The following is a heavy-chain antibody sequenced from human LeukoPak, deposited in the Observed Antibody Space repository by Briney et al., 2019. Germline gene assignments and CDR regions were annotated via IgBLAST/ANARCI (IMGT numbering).Heavy chain of an antibody. CDR1: GYTLTELS. V-gene: IGHV1-24*01. CDR3: TKRGYGSGSYYGRADTFDI. J-gene: IGHJ3*02. CDR2: FDPEDGET. D-gene: IGHD3-10*01. Sequence: ASVKVSCKVSGYTLTELSMHWVRQAPGKGLEWMGGFDPEDGETIYAQKFQGRVTMTEDTATDTAYMELSSLRSEDTAVYYCTKRGYGSGSYYGRADTFDIWGHGTMVTVPS.